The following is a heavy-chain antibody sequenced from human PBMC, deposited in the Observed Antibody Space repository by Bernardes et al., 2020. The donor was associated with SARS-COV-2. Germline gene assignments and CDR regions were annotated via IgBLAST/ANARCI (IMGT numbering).Heavy chain of an antibody. J-gene: IGHJ4*02. V-gene: IGHV3-7*04. Sequence: GGSLRLSCAASGFTLSSYWMSWVRQAPGKGLEWVANIKQDGSEKYYVDSVKGRFTTSRDNAKNSLYLQMNSLRAEDTAVYYCARGGWSPDYWGQGTLVTVSS. D-gene: IGHD1-26*01. CDR2: IKQDGSEK. CDR3: ARGGWSPDY. CDR1: GFTLSSYW.